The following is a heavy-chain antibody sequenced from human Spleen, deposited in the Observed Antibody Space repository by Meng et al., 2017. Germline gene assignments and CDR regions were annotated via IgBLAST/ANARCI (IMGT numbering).Heavy chain of an antibody. CDR1: GFTVSDNF. V-gene: IGHV3-53*01. CDR2: IYSGGNI. J-gene: IGHJ4*02. CDR3: AGGFRGGLVLDY. Sequence: GEPLKISCASSGFTVSDNFMSWVRQAPGEGLEWVSIIYSGGNIYYADSVKGRFTISRDNSKNTLYLQMNSLRVEDTAVYYCAGGFRGGLVLDYWGQGTLVTVSS. D-gene: IGHD6-19*01.